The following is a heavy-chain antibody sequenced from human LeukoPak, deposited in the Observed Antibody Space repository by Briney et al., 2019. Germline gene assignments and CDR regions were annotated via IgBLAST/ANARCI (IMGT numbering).Heavy chain of an antibody. Sequence: ASVKVSCKASGYTFTSYGISWVRQAPGQGLEWMGWISAYNGNTNYAQKLQGRVTMTTDTSTSTAYMELRSLRSDDTAVYYCAREEAMTTVTTFAFDIWGQRTMVTVSS. CDR3: AREEAMTTVTTFAFDI. CDR2: ISAYNGNT. J-gene: IGHJ3*02. CDR1: GYTFTSYG. D-gene: IGHD4-17*01. V-gene: IGHV1-18*01.